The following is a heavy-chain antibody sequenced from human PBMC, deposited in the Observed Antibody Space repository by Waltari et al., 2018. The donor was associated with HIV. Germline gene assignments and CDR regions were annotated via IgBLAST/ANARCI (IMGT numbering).Heavy chain of an antibody. V-gene: IGHV4-34*02. CDR1: GGTFRCYY. CDR3: AREKSRASKWYGIFYYDA. CDR2: INHSGKT. J-gene: IGHJ5*02. Sequence: QVQLQQWGAGLLKPSETLSLTCAVYGGTFRCYYWTWIRQAPGKGLEWIGEINHSGKTNYNPSLKSRLTLSVDTSKNQVSLRMKSVTGADTAIYYCAREKSRASKWYGIFYYDAWGQGTLVSVPS. D-gene: IGHD2-15*01.